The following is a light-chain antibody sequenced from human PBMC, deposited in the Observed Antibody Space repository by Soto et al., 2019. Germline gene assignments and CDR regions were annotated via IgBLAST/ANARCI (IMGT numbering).Light chain of an antibody. J-gene: IGLJ1*01. Sequence: QSVLTQPASVSGSPGQSITISCTGTSSDVGGYNYVSWYQQHPVKAPKLMIYDVTNRPSGVSDRFSGSKSGNTASLTISGLPAEDDADYYCSSYTSSSTPYVFGTGTKLTVL. CDR3: SSYTSSSTPYV. V-gene: IGLV2-14*01. CDR2: DVT. CDR1: SSDVGGYNY.